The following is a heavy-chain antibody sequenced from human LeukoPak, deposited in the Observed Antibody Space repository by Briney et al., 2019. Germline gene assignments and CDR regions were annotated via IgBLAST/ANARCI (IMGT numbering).Heavy chain of an antibody. Sequence: GGSLRLSCAASGFTFNKYGMHWVRQAPGKGLEWVAVIWHDGWNKYYADSVKGRFTISRDNSKNTMYLQLNSLRAEDTAVYYCAIDRGSDDPIDYWGQGTLVTVSS. CDR3: AIDRGSDDPIDY. D-gene: IGHD2-15*01. CDR2: IWHDGWNK. J-gene: IGHJ4*02. V-gene: IGHV3-33*01. CDR1: GFTFNKYG.